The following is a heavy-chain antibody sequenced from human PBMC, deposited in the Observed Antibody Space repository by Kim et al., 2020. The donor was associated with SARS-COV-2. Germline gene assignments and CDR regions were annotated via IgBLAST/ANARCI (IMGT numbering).Heavy chain of an antibody. V-gene: IGHV3-21*01. CDR2: ISSSSSYI. CDR1: GFTFSSYS. D-gene: IGHD3-16*01. CDR3: ARETGGEAGVYYFDY. Sequence: GGSLRLSCAASGFTFSSYSMNWVRQAPGKGLEWVSSISSSSSYIYYADSVKGRFTISRDNAKNSLYLQMNSLRAEDTAVYYCARETGGEAGVYYFDYWGQGTLVTVSS. J-gene: IGHJ4*02.